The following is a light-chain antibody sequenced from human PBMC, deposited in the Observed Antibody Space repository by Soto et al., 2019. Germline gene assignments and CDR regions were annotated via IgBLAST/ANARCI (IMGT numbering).Light chain of an antibody. CDR3: AAWDDSLNGPV. CDR1: SFNIGGNT. Sequence: QSVLTQPPSASGTPGQRVTISCSGSSFNIGGNTVNWYQQLPGTAPKLLIYSNNQRPSGVPDRFSGSKSGTSASLAISGLQSEDEADYYCAAWDDSLNGPVFGGGTKLTVL. J-gene: IGLJ2*01. CDR2: SNN. V-gene: IGLV1-44*01.